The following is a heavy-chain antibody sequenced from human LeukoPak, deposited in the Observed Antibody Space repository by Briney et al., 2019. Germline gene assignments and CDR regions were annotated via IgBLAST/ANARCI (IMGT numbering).Heavy chain of an antibody. V-gene: IGHV3-48*03. CDR3: IPPAAGLRRTISTEYFQH. D-gene: IGHD6-13*01. CDR1: RLTFSSYE. CDR2: ISSSGEII. J-gene: IGHJ1*01. Sequence: GGALRLSSAAARLTFSSYERYSGREAPGEGVEWVSYISSSGEIIYYADSVKGRFTISRDNANKSLYLRMSSLRVEDTAIYYCIPPAAGLRRTISTEYFQHWGQGALVTVSS.